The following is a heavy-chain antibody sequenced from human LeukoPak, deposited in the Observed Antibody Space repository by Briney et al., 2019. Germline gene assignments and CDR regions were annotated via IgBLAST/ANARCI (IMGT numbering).Heavy chain of an antibody. D-gene: IGHD3-22*01. CDR1: GYTLAELS. V-gene: IGHV1-24*01. CDR2: FDLEDGET. CDR3: ATSGDYYDSSGHDAFDI. Sequence: ASVKVSCKVSGYTLAELSMHWVRQAPGKGLEGMGGFDLEDGETIYAQKFQGRVTMSEDTSTDTAYMELSSLRSEDTAVYYCATSGDYYDSSGHDAFDIWGQGTMVTVSS. J-gene: IGHJ3*02.